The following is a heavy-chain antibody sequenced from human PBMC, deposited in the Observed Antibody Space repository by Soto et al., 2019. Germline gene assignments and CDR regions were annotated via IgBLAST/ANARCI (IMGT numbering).Heavy chain of an antibody. D-gene: IGHD3-9*01. CDR1: GFSLSTSGVG. V-gene: IGHV2-5*02. CDR2: IYWDDSK. CDR3: AHKGPEDWPLDY. J-gene: IGHJ4*02. Sequence: QITLKESGPTLVRPTQTLTLTCAFSGFSLSTSGVGVGWIRQPPGKALEWLAVIYWDDSKHYSPSLRSRLTITKDTSKHQLVITMTNMDPRDTGTYYCAHKGPEDWPLDYWGQGNLVTVSS.